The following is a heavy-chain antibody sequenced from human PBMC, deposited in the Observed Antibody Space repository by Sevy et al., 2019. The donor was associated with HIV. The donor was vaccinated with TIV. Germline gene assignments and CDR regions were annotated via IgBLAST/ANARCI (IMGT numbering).Heavy chain of an antibody. CDR1: GFTFNIYC. CDR3: AREGCTKPHDY. V-gene: IGHV3-23*01. J-gene: IGHJ4*02. CDR2: FSFGCGKI. Sequence: GGSLRLSCAASGFTFNIYCMSWVRQTPGKGLEWVATFSFGCGKINYADSVKGRFTMSRDDSKNAVYLQMNNLRVEDTAIYYCAREGCTKPHDYWGQGTLVTVSS. D-gene: IGHD2-8*01.